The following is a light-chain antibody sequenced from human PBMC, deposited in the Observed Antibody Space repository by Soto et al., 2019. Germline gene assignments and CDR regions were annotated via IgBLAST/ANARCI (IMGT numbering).Light chain of an antibody. J-gene: IGKJ3*01. Sequence: EIVMTQSPATLSVSPGERATLSCRASQSVSSNLAWYQQKPGQAPRLLIYGASTRATGIPARFSGSGSGTEFTLTISSLQSEDFATYYCQTYNSAPFTFGPGTKVDIK. V-gene: IGKV3-15*01. CDR3: QTYNSAPFT. CDR1: QSVSSN. CDR2: GAS.